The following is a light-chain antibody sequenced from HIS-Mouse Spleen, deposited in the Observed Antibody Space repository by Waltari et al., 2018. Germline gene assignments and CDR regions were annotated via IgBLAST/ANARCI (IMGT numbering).Light chain of an antibody. CDR3: SSYTSSSTRV. Sequence: QSALTQPASVSGSPGQSITISCTRTSRDVGGYNYFSWYQQHPGKAPKLMIYDVSNRPSGVSNRFSGSKSGNTASLTISGLQAEDEADYYCSSYTSSSTRVFGGGTKLTVL. CDR1: SRDVGGYNY. V-gene: IGLV2-14*03. CDR2: DVS. J-gene: IGLJ3*02.